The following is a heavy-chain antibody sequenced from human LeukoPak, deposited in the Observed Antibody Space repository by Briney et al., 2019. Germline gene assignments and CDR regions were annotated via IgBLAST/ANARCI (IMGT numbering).Heavy chain of an antibody. J-gene: IGHJ4*02. CDR1: GGSISNYY. V-gene: IGHV4-59*01. CDR2: IYYSGST. CDR3: ATVVRDDILTGYYIDY. Sequence: SETLSLTCTVSGGSISNYYWSWIRQPPGKGLEWTGYIYYSGSTKYNPSFKSRVTISVDTSKNQFSLKLISVTAADTAVYYCATVVRDDILTGYYIDYWGQGTLVTVSS. D-gene: IGHD3-9*01.